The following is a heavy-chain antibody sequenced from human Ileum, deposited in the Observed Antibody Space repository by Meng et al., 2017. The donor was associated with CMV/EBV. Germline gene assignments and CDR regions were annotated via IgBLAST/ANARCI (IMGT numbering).Heavy chain of an antibody. CDR2: ISNDGSNK. V-gene: IGHV3-30*02. Sequence: GGSLRLSCAASGFTFSTYWMSWVRQAPGKGLEWVTFISNDGSNKYYGDSVKGRFTISRDNSKNTLYLQMNSLRAEDTSVYYCVKDRGVPYYESLTGYSYFDYWGQGALVTVSS. D-gene: IGHD3-9*01. CDR3: VKDRGVPYYESLTGYSYFDY. CDR1: GFTFSTYW. J-gene: IGHJ4*02.